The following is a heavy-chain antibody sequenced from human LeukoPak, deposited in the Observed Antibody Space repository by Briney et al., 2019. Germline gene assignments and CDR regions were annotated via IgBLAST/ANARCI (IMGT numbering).Heavy chain of an antibody. CDR3: VSGFFQWLY. Sequence: GGSLRLSCAASGFIFGGYCMSWVRQAPGRGLEWVANTNPDRSNKYYVDSVNGRFTISRDNAKNSLYLQMNSLRAEDTAVEYCVSGFFQWLYWGQGTLVTVSS. V-gene: IGHV3-7*01. J-gene: IGHJ4*02. CDR2: TNPDRSNK. CDR1: GFIFGGYC. D-gene: IGHD3-3*01.